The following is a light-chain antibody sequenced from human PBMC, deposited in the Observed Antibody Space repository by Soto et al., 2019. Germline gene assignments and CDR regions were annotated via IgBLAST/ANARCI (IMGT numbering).Light chain of an antibody. Sequence: VLTQSPVTLSLSPGERATLSCRASQDVGTYVAWYQVRGGQAPRLLISGASKRATGIPDRLNGGGSGADFILTINRLESGDSAVYFCQQGGNWPVTFGQGTRVEIK. J-gene: IGKJ5*01. CDR3: QQGGNWPVT. CDR1: QDVGTY. V-gene: IGKV3D-11*01. CDR2: GAS.